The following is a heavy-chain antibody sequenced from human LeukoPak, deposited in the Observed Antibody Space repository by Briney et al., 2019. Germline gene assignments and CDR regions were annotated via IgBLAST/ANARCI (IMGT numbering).Heavy chain of an antibody. CDR2: SRSKAYGGAI. CDR3: TSNPFFDFCCDY. J-gene: IGHJ4*02. V-gene: IGHV3-49*03. Sequence: GGSLRLSCTGSGFTFGDYGMSWFRQAPGKGLEWVAFSRSKAYGGAIEYAASVQGRFTISRDDSKSIIYLQMNSLKTKDTAVYYCTSNPFFDFCCDYWGQGTLVTVSS. CDR1: GFTFGDYG. D-gene: IGHD3-3*01.